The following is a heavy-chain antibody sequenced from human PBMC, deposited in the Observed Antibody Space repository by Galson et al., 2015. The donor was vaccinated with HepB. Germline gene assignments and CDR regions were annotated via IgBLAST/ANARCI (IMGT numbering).Heavy chain of an antibody. V-gene: IGHV3-66*01. J-gene: IGHJ6*02. CDR1: GFTVSSNY. D-gene: IGHD3-22*01. Sequence: SLRLSCAASGFTVSSNYMSWVRQAPGEGLEWVSIIYSGGTTYYADSVRGRFTISRDNSKNTLYLQMNSLRAEDTAVYYCARGQMIHLGYYGMDVWGQGTTVTVSS. CDR3: ARGQMIHLGYYGMDV. CDR2: IYSGGTT.